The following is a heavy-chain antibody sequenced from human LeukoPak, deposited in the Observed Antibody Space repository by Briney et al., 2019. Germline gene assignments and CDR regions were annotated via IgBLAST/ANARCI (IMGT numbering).Heavy chain of an antibody. CDR3: ATIGGSYQHFYFDY. CDR2: FDPEDGET. CDR1: GYTLTELS. Sequence: ASVKVSCKVSGYTLTELSMHWVRQAPGKGLEWMGGFDPEDGETIYAQESQGRVTMTEDTSTDTAYMELSSLRSEDTAVYYCATIGGSYQHFYFDYWGQGTLVTVSS. J-gene: IGHJ4*02. V-gene: IGHV1-24*01. D-gene: IGHD1-26*01.